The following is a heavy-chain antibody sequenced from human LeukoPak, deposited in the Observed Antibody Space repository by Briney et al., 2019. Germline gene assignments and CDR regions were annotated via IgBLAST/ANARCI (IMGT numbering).Heavy chain of an antibody. D-gene: IGHD2-15*01. V-gene: IGHV4-34*01. CDR1: SGSFSGYY. J-gene: IGHJ5*02. Sequence: PSETLSLTCAVYSGSFSGYYWSWIRQPPGKGLEWIGEINHSGRTTYNASLKSRVTISIDTSKNQFSLKLSSVTAADTAMYYCATTQDCSGGSCPLNWFDPWGQGTLVTASS. CDR2: INHSGRT. CDR3: ATTQDCSGGSCPLNWFDP.